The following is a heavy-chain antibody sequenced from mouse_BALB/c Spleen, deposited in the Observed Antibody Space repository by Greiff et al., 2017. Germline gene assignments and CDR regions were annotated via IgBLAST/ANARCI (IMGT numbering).Heavy chain of an antibody. Sequence: VQLQQPGAELVKPGASVKLSCKASGYTFTSYSMYWVKQRPGQGLEWIGGINPSNGGTNFNEKFKSKATLTVDKSSSTAYMQLSSLTSEDSAVYYCTREGFGITTVVATRGFAYWGQGTLVTVSA. J-gene: IGHJ3*01. CDR3: TREGFGITTVVATRGFAY. CDR2: INPSNGGT. V-gene: IGHV1S81*02. CDR1: GYTFTSYS. D-gene: IGHD1-1*01.